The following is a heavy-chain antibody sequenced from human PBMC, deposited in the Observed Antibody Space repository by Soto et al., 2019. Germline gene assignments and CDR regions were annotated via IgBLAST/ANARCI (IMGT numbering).Heavy chain of an antibody. CDR1: GFTFSSYW. D-gene: IGHD2-2*02. CDR2: IKQDGSEK. CDR3: ARGGYCSSTSRYKPLGG. V-gene: IGHV3-7*05. Sequence: EVQLVESGGGLVQPGGSLRLSCAASGFTFSSYWMSWVRQAPGKGLEWVANIKQDGSEKYYVDSVKGRFTISRDNAKNSLYLQMNSLRAEDTAVYYCARGGYCSSTSRYKPLGGWGQGTLVTVSS. J-gene: IGHJ4*02.